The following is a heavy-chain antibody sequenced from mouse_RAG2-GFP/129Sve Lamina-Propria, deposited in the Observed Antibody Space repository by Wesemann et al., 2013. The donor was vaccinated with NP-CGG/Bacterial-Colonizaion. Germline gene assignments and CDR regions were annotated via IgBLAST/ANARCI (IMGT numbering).Heavy chain of an antibody. CDR1: GYSITSGYY. J-gene: IGHJ4*01. V-gene: IGHV3-6*01. Sequence: DVQLQESGPGLVKPSQSLSLTCSVTGYSITSGYYWNWIRQFPGNKLEWMGYISYDGSNNYNPSLKNRISITRDTSKNQFFLKLNSVTTEDTATYYCASTGLYYYAMDYWGQGTSVTVSS. CDR3: ASTGLYYYAMDY. CDR2: ISYDGSN. D-gene: IGHD4-1*01.